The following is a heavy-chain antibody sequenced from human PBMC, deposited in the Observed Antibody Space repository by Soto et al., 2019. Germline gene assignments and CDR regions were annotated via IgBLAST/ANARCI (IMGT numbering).Heavy chain of an antibody. Sequence: SETLSLTCTVSGGSISSYYWSWIRQPPGKGLEWIGYIYYSGSTNYNPSLKSRVTISVDTSKNQSSLKLSSVTAADTAVYYCARGSLWFGAHNYAMDVWGQGTTVS. V-gene: IGHV4-59*12. CDR1: GGSISSYY. J-gene: IGHJ6*02. D-gene: IGHD3-10*01. CDR3: ARGSLWFGAHNYAMDV. CDR2: IYYSGST.